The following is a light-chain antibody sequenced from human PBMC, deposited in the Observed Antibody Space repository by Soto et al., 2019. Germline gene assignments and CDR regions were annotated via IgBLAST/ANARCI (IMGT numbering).Light chain of an antibody. J-gene: IGLJ3*02. CDR3: QSYDSSLSGGV. CDR1: SSNIGAGYD. Sequence: QPVLTQPPSVSGAPGQRVTISCTGSSSNIGAGYDVHWYQQLPGTAPKLLISGNSNRPSGVPDRFSGSKSGTSASLAITGLQAEHEADYYCQSYDSSLSGGVFGGGTQLTVL. V-gene: IGLV1-40*01. CDR2: GNS.